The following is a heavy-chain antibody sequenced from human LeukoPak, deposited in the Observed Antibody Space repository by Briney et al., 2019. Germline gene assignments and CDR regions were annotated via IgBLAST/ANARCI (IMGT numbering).Heavy chain of an antibody. Sequence: SQTLSLTCTVSGGSISSGGYYWSWIRQHPGKGLEWIGYIYYSGSTYYNPSLKSRVTISVDTSKNQFSLKLSSVTAADTAVYYCARGGGVVVAATNSLDYWGQGTLVIVSS. J-gene: IGHJ4*02. CDR1: GGSISSGGYY. CDR2: IYYSGST. CDR3: ARGGGVVVAATNSLDY. V-gene: IGHV4-31*03. D-gene: IGHD2-15*01.